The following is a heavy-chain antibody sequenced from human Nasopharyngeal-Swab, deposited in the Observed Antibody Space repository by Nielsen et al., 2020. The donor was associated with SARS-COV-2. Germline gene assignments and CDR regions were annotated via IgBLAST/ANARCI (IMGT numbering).Heavy chain of an antibody. CDR3: ARWPHYYDSSGYYPREMDV. CDR1: GFTFSDYY. D-gene: IGHD3-22*01. Sequence: LSLTRAASGFTFSDYYMSWIRQAPGKGLEWVSYISSSGSTIYYADSVKGRFTISRDNAKNSLYLQLNSLRAEDTAVYYCARWPHYYDSSGYYPREMDVWGQGTTVTVSS. J-gene: IGHJ6*02. V-gene: IGHV3-11*04. CDR2: ISSSGSTI.